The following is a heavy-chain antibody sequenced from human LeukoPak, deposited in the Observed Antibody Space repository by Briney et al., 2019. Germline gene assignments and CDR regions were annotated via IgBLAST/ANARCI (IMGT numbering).Heavy chain of an antibody. CDR3: ATYRGLDF. Sequence: PGGSLRLSCAASGFTLSSYWMSWVRQPPGKGLEWVANINDDGSEKYFVDSVKGRFTISRDNAKNSLYLQMDSLRADDTAVYYCATYRGLDFGGQGTLVTVSS. J-gene: IGHJ4*02. CDR2: INDDGSEK. D-gene: IGHD2-21*01. CDR1: GFTLSSYW. V-gene: IGHV3-7*01.